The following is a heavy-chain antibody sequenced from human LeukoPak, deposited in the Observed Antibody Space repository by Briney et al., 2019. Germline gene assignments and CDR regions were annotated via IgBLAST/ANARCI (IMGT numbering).Heavy chain of an antibody. CDR1: GYTFTSYA. CDR2: IHMSNDNP. CDR3: VRDSLIKGPSTLDH. Sequence: RASVEVSCKACGYTFTSYAVNWVRQAARQGLEWMGWIHMSNDNPTYAQDFNGRFAFSGDTAVSTAYLQISSLKTKDTAVYYCVRDSLIKGPSTLDHWGQGTLVTVSS. D-gene: IGHD2-2*01. J-gene: IGHJ4*02. V-gene: IGHV7-4-1*02.